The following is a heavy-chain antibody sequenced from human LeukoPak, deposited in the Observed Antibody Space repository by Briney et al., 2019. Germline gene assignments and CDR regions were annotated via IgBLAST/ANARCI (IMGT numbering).Heavy chain of an antibody. J-gene: IGHJ4*02. CDR3: ARTYGSGSYSANDY. D-gene: IGHD3-10*01. CDR1: GFTFSDYY. Sequence: GGSLRLSCAASGFTFSDYYMSWIRQALGKGLEWVSYISSSGSTLYYADSVKGRFTISRDNAKNSLYLQMNSLRAEDTAVYYCARTYGSGSYSANDYWGQGTLVTVSS. V-gene: IGHV3-11*01. CDR2: ISSSGSTL.